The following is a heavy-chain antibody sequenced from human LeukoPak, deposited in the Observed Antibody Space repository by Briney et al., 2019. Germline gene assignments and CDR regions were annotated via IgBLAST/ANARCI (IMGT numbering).Heavy chain of an antibody. CDR2: IIPIFGTA. Sequence: EASVKVSCKASGGTFSSYAISWVRQAPGQGLEWMGGIIPIFGTANYAQKFQGRVTITADESTSTAYMELSSLRSEDTAVYYCARGYAFTVRFDYWGQGTLVTVSS. CDR1: GGTFSSYA. D-gene: IGHD3-10*01. J-gene: IGHJ4*02. CDR3: ARGYAFTVRFDY. V-gene: IGHV1-69*13.